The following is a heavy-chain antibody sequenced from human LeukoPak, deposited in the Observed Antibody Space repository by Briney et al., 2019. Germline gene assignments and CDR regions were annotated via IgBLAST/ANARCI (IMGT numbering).Heavy chain of an antibody. CDR2: IKQDGSEK. J-gene: IGHJ4*02. CDR3: ARDRSFVWFGEGSGYY. D-gene: IGHD3-10*01. Sequence: GGSLRLSCAASGFTFSSYWMSWVRQAPGKGLEWVANIKQDGSEKYYVDSVKGRFTISRDNAKNSLYLQMNSLRAEDTAVYYCARDRSFVWFGEGSGYYWGQGTLVTVSS. CDR1: GFTFSSYW. V-gene: IGHV3-7*01.